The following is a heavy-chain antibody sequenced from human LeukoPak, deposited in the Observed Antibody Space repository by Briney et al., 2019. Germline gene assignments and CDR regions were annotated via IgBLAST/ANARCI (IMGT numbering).Heavy chain of an antibody. CDR3: AKQGFGC. J-gene: IGHJ4*02. CDR2: ISGSADNT. Sequence: QPGGSLRLSCTASGFTLSSYAMSWVRQAPGEGLEWVSTISGSADNTNYAEAVKGRFTISRDNSKNTMYLQINSLRAEDTAVYYCAKQGFGCWGQGTLVTVSS. CDR1: GFTLSSYA. V-gene: IGHV3-23*01.